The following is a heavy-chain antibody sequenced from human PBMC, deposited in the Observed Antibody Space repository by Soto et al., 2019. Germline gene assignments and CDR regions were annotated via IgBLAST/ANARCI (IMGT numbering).Heavy chain of an antibody. J-gene: IGHJ6*02. CDR1: GGTFSSYA. D-gene: IGHD2-2*01. Sequence: QVQLVQSGAEVKKPGSSVKVSCKASGGTFSSYAISWVRQAPGQGLEWMGGIIPIFGTANYAQKFQGRVTITADKSTSTAYMELSSLRSEDTAVYYGAREGCSGTSCYPPHYYYYYGMDVWGQGTTVTVSS. CDR2: IIPIFGTA. V-gene: IGHV1-69*06. CDR3: AREGCSGTSCYPPHYYYYYGMDV.